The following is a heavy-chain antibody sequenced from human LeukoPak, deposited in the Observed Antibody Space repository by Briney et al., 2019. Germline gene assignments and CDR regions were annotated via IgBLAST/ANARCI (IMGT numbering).Heavy chain of an antibody. V-gene: IGHV3-30-3*01. J-gene: IGHJ3*02. D-gene: IGHD3-22*01. CDR1: GFTFSSYA. CDR2: ISYDGSNK. CDR3: ARDGSPTYYYDSSGYFDAFDI. Sequence: GGSLRLSCAASGFTFSSYAMHWVRQAPGKGLEWVAVISYDGSNKYYADSVKGRFTISRDNSKNTLYLQMNSLRAEDTAVYYCARDGSPTYYYDSSGYFDAFDIWGQGTMVTVSS.